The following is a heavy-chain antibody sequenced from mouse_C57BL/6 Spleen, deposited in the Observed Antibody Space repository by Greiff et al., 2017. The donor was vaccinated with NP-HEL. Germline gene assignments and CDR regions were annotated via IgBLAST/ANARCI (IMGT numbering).Heavy chain of an antibody. V-gene: IGHV5-6*01. CDR2: ISSGGSYT. D-gene: IGHD1-1*01. CDR1: GFTFSSYG. J-gene: IGHJ1*03. Sequence: EVMLVESGGDLVKPGGSLKLSCAASGFTFSSYGMSWVRQTPDKRLEWVATISSGGSYTYYPDSVKGRFTISRDNAKNTLYLQMSSLKSEDTAMYYCARHPPPYYYGSREGYFDVWGTGTTVTVSS. CDR3: ARHPPPYYYGSREGYFDV.